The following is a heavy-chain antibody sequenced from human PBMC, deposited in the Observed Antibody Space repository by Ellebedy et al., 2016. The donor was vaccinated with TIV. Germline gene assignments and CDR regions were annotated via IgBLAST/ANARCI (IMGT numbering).Heavy chain of an antibody. CDR3: VRARGSSNDWDGRLDY. J-gene: IGHJ4*02. D-gene: IGHD3-16*01. V-gene: IGHV1-46*01. CDR1: GYTFTNYY. CDR2: INPAGGGT. Sequence: AASVKVSCKASGYTFTNYYMNWVRQAPGQGLEWMGIINPAGGGTSYAQKFQGRVTMTTDTSTSTAYMELRSLRSDDTAIYSCVRARGSSNDWDGRLDYWGQGTLVTVSS.